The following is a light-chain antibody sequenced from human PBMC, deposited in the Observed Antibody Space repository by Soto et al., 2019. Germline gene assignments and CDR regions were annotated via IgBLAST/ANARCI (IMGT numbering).Light chain of an antibody. J-gene: IGKJ3*01. V-gene: IGKV3-20*01. Sequence: EIVLTQSPGTLSLSPGERATLSCRASESVSSRYLGWYQQTPGQAPRLLISGASSRGTGIPDRFSGSGSGTDFSLTINRLEPEDFAVYYCQAYGDSCLFSFGPGTKV. CDR1: ESVSSRY. CDR2: GAS. CDR3: QAYGDSCLFS.